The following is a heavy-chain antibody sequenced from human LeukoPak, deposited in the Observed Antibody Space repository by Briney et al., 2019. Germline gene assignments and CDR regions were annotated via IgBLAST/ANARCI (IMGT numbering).Heavy chain of an antibody. CDR2: IYYSGST. CDR3: ARLPVGMKYYYDSSGSI. V-gene: IGHV4-39*01. J-gene: IGHJ3*02. Sequence: PSETLSLTCTVSGGSISSSSYYWGWLRQPPGKGLEWIGSIYYSGSTYYNPSLKSRVTISVDTSKNQFSLKLSSVTAADTAVYYCARLPVGMKYYYDSSGSIWGQGTMVTVPS. D-gene: IGHD3-22*01. CDR1: GGSISSSSYY.